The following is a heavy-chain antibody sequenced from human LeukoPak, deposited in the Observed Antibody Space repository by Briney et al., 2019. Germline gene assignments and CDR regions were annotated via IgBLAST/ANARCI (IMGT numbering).Heavy chain of an antibody. Sequence: GGSLRLSCAASGFTFSSYAMHWVRQAPGKGLEWVAVISYDGSNKYYADSVKGRFTISRDNSKNTLYLQMNSLRAEDTAVYYWARDPRRSRCRYLGYYYYGMDVWGQGTTVTVSS. CDR1: GFTFSSYA. D-gene: IGHD6-13*01. CDR3: ARDPRRSRCRYLGYYYYGMDV. V-gene: IGHV3-30-3*01. CDR2: ISYDGSNK. J-gene: IGHJ6*02.